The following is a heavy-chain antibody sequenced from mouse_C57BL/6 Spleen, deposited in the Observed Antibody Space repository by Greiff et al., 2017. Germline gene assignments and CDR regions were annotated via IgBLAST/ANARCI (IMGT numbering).Heavy chain of an antibody. CDR2: IYPGDGDT. V-gene: IGHV1-82*01. CDR1: GYAFSSSW. J-gene: IGHJ2*01. D-gene: IGHD1-1*01. CDR3: AGHYGSRDFGY. Sequence: VQLQQSGPELVKPGASVKISCKASGYAFSSSWMNWVKQRPGKGLEWIGRIYPGDGDTNYNGKFKGKATLTADKSSSTAYMQLSSLTSEDSAVYFCAGHYGSRDFGYWGQGTTLTVSS.